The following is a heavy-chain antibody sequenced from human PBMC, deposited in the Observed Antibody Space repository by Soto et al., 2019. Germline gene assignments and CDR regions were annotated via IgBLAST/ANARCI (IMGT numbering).Heavy chain of an antibody. V-gene: IGHV3-30*18. CDR1: GFTFIAYA. J-gene: IGHJ6*02. CDR2: ISNDGTNE. D-gene: IGHD3-3*01. Sequence: PGGSLRLSCGASGFTFIAYAMHGVRQAPGEGPEWVAVISNDGTNEEFADSVKGRFTISRDNSKNTLYLQMNSLRAEDTGVYFCAKETSRYDFWSGYYYYYGMDVWGQGTTVTVSS. CDR3: AKETSRYDFWSGYYYYYGMDV.